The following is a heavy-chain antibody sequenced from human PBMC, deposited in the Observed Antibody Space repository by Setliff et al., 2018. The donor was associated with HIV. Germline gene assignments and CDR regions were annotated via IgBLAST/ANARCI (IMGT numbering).Heavy chain of an antibody. CDR3: ATDLITMVRGVYFDY. CDR2: IYTSGST. J-gene: IGHJ4*02. V-gene: IGHV4-61*02. D-gene: IGHD3-10*01. Sequence: PSETLSLTCTVSGGSISSGSYFWTWIRQPAGKGLEWIGRIYTSGSTNYNPSLKSRVTISVDTSKNQFSLKLSSVTAADTAVYYCATDLITMVRGVYFDYWGQGTLVTVSS. CDR1: GGSISSGSYF.